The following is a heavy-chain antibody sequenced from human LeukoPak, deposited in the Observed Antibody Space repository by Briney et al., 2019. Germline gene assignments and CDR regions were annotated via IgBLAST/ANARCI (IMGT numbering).Heavy chain of an antibody. CDR3: ARQRGSGSYYKAYYYYMDV. CDR1: GDSISSSSSY. Sequence: PSETLSLTCTVSGDSISSSSSYWGWIRQPPGEGLEWIGSIYYSGSTYYNPSLKSRVTISVDTSKNQFSLKLSSVTAADTAVYYCARQRGSGSYYKAYYYYMDVWGKGTTVTVSS. J-gene: IGHJ6*03. D-gene: IGHD3-10*01. V-gene: IGHV4-39*07. CDR2: IYYSGST.